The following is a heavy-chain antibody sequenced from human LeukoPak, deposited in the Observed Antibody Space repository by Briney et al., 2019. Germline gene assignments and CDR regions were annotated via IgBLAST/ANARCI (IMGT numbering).Heavy chain of an antibody. V-gene: IGHV3-23*01. CDR2: ISGSGGST. CDR1: GFTFSSYA. J-gene: IGHJ4*02. CDR3: AKDPFMITFGGVIVTDY. D-gene: IGHD3-16*02. Sequence: PGGSLRLSCAASGFTFSSYAMSWVRQAPGKGLEWVSAISGSGGSTYYADSVKGRFTISRDNSKNTLYLQMNSLRAEDTAVYYCAKDPFMITFGGVIVTDYWGQGTLVTVSS.